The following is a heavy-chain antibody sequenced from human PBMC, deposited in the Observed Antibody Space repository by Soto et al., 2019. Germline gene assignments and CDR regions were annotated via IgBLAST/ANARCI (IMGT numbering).Heavy chain of an antibody. J-gene: IGHJ3*02. CDR3: ATVRWELHDAFDI. CDR2: ISHSGMT. D-gene: IGHD1-26*01. CDR1: GGSISTGGYY. Sequence: QVQLQESGPGLVKPSQTLSLTCTVSGGSISTGGYYWSWIRQHPGRGLEWMGYISHSGMTFSNPSLQSRVAISIDTSKNKFSLKLSSVTAADTAVYYCATVRWELHDAFDIWGQGTMVSVSS. V-gene: IGHV4-31*03.